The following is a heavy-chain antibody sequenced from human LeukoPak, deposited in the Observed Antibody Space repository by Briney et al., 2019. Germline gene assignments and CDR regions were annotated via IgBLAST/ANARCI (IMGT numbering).Heavy chain of an antibody. V-gene: IGHV5-51*01. Sequence: GESLKISCRGSGYIFSTDWIAWVRQMPGKGLEWVAIIHPDDSDTRYSPSFQGQVTISADKSISTAYLEWSSLKASDTAMYNCARRLSTGYYHYWGQGTLVTVSS. D-gene: IGHD2-8*02. J-gene: IGHJ4*02. CDR2: IHPDDSDT. CDR3: ARRLSTGYYHY. CDR1: GYIFSTDW.